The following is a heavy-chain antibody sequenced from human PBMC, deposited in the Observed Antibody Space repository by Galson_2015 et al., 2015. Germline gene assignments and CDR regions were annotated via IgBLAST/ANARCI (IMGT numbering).Heavy chain of an antibody. Sequence: SLRLSCAASGFTVSSNYMSRVRQAPGKGLEWVSFIHTGGSTYYADSVKGRFTISRDNSKNTLYLQMNSLRAEDTAVYYCAGGYYYAYWGQGTLVTVSS. D-gene: IGHD3-22*01. CDR1: GFTVSSNY. CDR3: AGGYYYAY. CDR2: IHTGGST. J-gene: IGHJ4*02. V-gene: IGHV3-53*01.